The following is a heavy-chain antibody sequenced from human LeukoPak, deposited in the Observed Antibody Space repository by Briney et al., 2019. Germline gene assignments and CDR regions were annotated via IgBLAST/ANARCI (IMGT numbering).Heavy chain of an antibody. Sequence: PSETLSLTCTVSGGSIRSYYWSWIRQAAGKGLEWIGFISYSGYTSYSPSLKSRFAISVDTSKSQFSLRLSSMTAADTAIYYCARGRNDNGGMFFDSWAQGTLVTVSS. CDR1: GGSIRSYY. J-gene: IGHJ4*02. CDR3: ARGRNDNGGMFFDS. D-gene: IGHD4-23*01. CDR2: ISYSGYT. V-gene: IGHV4-59*01.